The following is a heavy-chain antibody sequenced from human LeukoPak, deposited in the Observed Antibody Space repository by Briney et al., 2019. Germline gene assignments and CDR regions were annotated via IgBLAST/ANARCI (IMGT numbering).Heavy chain of an antibody. Sequence: ASVTVSCKASGYTFTGYYMHWVRQAPGQGLEWMGWINPNSGGTNYAQKFQGWVTMTRDTSISTAYMELSRLRSDDTAVYYCARAWRYYDSSGYYYDSPFDYWGQGTLVTVSS. D-gene: IGHD3-22*01. CDR2: INPNSGGT. CDR1: GYTFTGYY. J-gene: IGHJ4*02. CDR3: ARAWRYYDSSGYYYDSPFDY. V-gene: IGHV1-2*04.